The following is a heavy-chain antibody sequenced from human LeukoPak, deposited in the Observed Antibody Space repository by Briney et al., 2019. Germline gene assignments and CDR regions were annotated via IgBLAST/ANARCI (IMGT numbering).Heavy chain of an antibody. CDR2: IYPGDSDT. CDR3: ARVGGAVAGRAFDI. Sequence: ESLQISSKGSRYSFTSYWIGWVRQMPGKGLEWMGIIYPGDSDTRYNPSFQGQVTISADKSISTAYLQWSSLKASDIAMYYCARVGGAVAGRAFDIWGQGTMVTVSS. D-gene: IGHD6-19*01. V-gene: IGHV5-51*01. CDR1: RYSFTSYW. J-gene: IGHJ3*02.